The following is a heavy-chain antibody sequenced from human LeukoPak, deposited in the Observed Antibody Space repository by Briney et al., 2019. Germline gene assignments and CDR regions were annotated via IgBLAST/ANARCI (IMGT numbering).Heavy chain of an antibody. CDR1: GFTFSGYD. V-gene: IGHV3-13*04. CDR3: ARETGDVLLGACDI. Sequence: PGGSLRLSCAASGFTFSGYDCHWVRQATGRGLEWVSAIGTVGDTHYLDSVKGRFTISRENAKNSLYLQMNSLRAGDTAVYYCARETGDVLLGACDIWGQGTMVTVSS. J-gene: IGHJ3*02. D-gene: IGHD3-10*01. CDR2: IGTVGDT.